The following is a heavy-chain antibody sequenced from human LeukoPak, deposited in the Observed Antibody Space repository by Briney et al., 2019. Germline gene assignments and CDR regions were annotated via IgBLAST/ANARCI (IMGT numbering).Heavy chain of an antibody. D-gene: IGHD2-2*01. CDR3: ARDRGCSSTSCYGGYNWFDP. J-gene: IGHJ5*02. CDR2: IIPIFGTA. CDR1: GGTFSSYA. Sequence: ASVKVSCKASGGTFSSYAISWVRQAPGQGLEWMGGIIPIFGTANYAQKFQGRVTITADESTSTACMELSSLRSEDTAVYYCARDRGCSSTSCYGGYNWFDPWGQGTLVTVSS. V-gene: IGHV1-69*13.